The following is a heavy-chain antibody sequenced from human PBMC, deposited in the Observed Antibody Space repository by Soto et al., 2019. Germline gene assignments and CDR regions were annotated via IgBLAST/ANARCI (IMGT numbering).Heavy chain of an antibody. J-gene: IGHJ4*02. V-gene: IGHV3-53*01. CDR2: IYSVGGT. CDR3: ARSYYFDSCGYFDY. Sequence: LSCAGSCFTFSSNSMSWVRQAPGKGLEWVSIIYSVGGTYYADSVKGRFTISRDNSKNTLYLQMNSLRAEDTAVYYCARSYYFDSCGYFDYWGQGALVTVSA. D-gene: IGHD3-22*01. CDR1: CFTFSSNS.